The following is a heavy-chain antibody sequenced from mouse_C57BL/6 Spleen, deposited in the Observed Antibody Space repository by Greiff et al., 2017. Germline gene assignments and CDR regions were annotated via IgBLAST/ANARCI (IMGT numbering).Heavy chain of an antibody. J-gene: IGHJ3*01. D-gene: IGHD1-1*01. Sequence: EVQVVESGGGLVKPGGSLKLSCAASGFTFSDYGMHWVRQAPEKGLEWVAYISSGSSTIYYADTVKGRFTISRDNAKNTLFLQMTSLRSEDTAMYYCARPASTTVVESQFAYWGQGTLVTVSA. CDR3: ARPASTTVVESQFAY. V-gene: IGHV5-17*01. CDR1: GFTFSDYG. CDR2: ISSGSSTI.